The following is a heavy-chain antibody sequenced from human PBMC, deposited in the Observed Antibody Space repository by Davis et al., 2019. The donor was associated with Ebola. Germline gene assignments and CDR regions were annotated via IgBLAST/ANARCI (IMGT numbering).Heavy chain of an antibody. Sequence: SVKVSCKASGGTFSSYAISWVRQAPGQGLEWMGGIIPIFGTANYAQKFQGRVTITADESTSTAYMELSSLRSEDTAVYYCARETVVGGFYYYGMDVWGQGTTVTVSS. CDR1: GGTFSSYA. CDR3: ARETVVGGFYYYGMDV. D-gene: IGHD3-16*01. J-gene: IGHJ6*02. CDR2: IIPIFGTA. V-gene: IGHV1-69*13.